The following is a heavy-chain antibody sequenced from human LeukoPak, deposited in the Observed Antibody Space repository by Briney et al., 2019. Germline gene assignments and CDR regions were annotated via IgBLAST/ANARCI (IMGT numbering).Heavy chain of an antibody. Sequence: GGSLRLSCAASGFTFSSYWMSWVRQAPGKGLEWVASIKQDGSEKDYVDSVKGRFTISRDNAKNSLYLQMNSLRAEDTAVYYCARVRLYNLQYYFDYWGQGTLVTVSS. CDR2: IKQDGSEK. D-gene: IGHD2-2*02. V-gene: IGHV3-7*03. CDR1: GFTFSSYW. J-gene: IGHJ4*02. CDR3: ARVRLYNLQYYFDY.